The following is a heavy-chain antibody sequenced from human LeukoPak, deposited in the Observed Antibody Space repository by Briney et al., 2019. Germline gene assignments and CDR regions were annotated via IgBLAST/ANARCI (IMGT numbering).Heavy chain of an antibody. CDR2: IKRDGSEK. J-gene: IGHJ6*02. V-gene: IGHV3-7*03. CDR1: GFTFSSYW. D-gene: IGHD3-3*01. Sequence: GGSLRLSCAASGFTFSSYWMSWVRQAPGKGLEWVANIKRDGSEKYYVDSVKGRFTISRDNAKNSLYLQMNSLRAEDTAVYYCARGLRFLEWLFHGNYYYGMDVWGQGTTVTVSS. CDR3: ARGLRFLEWLFHGNYYYGMDV.